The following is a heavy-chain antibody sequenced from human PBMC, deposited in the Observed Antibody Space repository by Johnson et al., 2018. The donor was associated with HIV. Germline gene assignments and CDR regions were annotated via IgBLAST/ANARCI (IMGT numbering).Heavy chain of an antibody. CDR2: IYNGGTT. CDR1: GFTFRNYA. V-gene: IGHV3-NL1*01. Sequence: QVQLVESGGGVVQPGGSLRLSCAASGFTFRNYAIHWVRQAPGKGLEWVAVIYNGGTTYYADSVKGRFTISRDNSKNTLYLQMNSLRAEDTAVYYCAKSTRGNWGSCFDIWGQGTMVTVSS. CDR3: AKSTRGNWGSCFDI. J-gene: IGHJ3*02. D-gene: IGHD7-27*01.